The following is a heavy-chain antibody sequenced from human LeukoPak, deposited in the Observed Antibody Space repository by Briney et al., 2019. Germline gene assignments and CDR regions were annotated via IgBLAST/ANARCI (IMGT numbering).Heavy chain of an antibody. CDR3: ASHEYYYDSSGYYYVGEYFQH. CDR2: ISYDGSNK. D-gene: IGHD3-22*01. J-gene: IGHJ1*01. V-gene: IGHV3-30*04. CDR1: GFTFSSYA. Sequence: GGSLRLSCAASGFTFSSYAMHWVRQAPGKGLEWVAVISYDGSNKYYADSVKGRFTISRDNAKNSLYLQMNSLRAEDTAVYYCASHEYYYDSSGYYYVGEYFQHWGQGTLVTVSS.